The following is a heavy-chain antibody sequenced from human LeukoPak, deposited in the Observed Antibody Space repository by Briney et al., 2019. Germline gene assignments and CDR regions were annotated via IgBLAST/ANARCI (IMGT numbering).Heavy chain of an antibody. J-gene: IGHJ5*01. V-gene: IGHV1-2*02. CDR3: MRSVGSTNWYAY. CDR2: INPHSGGT. Sequence: ASVKVSCKASGYTFTGYYIHWVRQAPGQGLEWMGWINPHSGGTNSAQKFQGRVTMTRDTSISTAYMELNNLRSDDTAVYYCMRSVGSTNWYAYWGQGTQVIVSS. CDR1: GYTFTGYY. D-gene: IGHD2-15*01.